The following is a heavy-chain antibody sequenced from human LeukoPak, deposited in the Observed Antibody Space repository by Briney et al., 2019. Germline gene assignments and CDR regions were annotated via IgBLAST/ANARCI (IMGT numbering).Heavy chain of an antibody. J-gene: IGHJ6*02. CDR2: IYYSGST. D-gene: IGHD4-17*01. V-gene: IGHV4-59*08. Sequence: SETLSLTCTVSGGSISSYYWSWIRQPPGKGLEWIGYIYYSGSTNYNPSLKSRVTISVDTSKNQFSLKLSSVTAADTAVYYCARHYDGDYPGWQQYYYGMDVWGQGTTVTVSS. CDR1: GGSISSYY. CDR3: ARHYDGDYPGWQQYYYGMDV.